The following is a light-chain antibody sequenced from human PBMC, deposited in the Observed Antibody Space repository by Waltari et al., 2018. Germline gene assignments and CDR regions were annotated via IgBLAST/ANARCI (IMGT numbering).Light chain of an antibody. CDR2: DAS. CDR1: QSVSSY. J-gene: IGKJ5*01. Sequence: EIVLTQSPATLSLSPGERATLSCRASQSVSSYLAWYQQKPGKAPRLLIYDASNRATGIPARFSGSGSGTDFTLTISSLEPEDFAVYYCQHRSNWPAFGQGTRLEIK. V-gene: IGKV3-11*01. CDR3: QHRSNWPA.